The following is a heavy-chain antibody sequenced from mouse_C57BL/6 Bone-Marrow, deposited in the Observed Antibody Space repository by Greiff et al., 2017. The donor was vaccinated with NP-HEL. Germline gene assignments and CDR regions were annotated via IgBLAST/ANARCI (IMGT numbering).Heavy chain of an antibody. V-gene: IGHV6-6*01. CDR3: TRELRLRGAGFAY. J-gene: IGHJ3*01. Sequence: EVKVVESGGGLVQPGGSMKLSCAASGFTFSDAWMDWVRQSPEKGLEWVAEIRNKANNHATYYAESVKGRFTISRDDSKSSVYLQMNSLRAEDTGIYYCTRELRLRGAGFAYWGQGTLVTVSA. D-gene: IGHD3-2*02. CDR1: GFTFSDAW. CDR2: IRNKANNHAT.